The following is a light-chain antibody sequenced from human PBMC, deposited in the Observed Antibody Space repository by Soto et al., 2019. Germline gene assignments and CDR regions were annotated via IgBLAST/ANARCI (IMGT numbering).Light chain of an antibody. CDR3: QQYNNWPPWT. CDR1: QSISTN. V-gene: IGKV3-15*01. J-gene: IGKJ1*01. CDR2: GPS. Sequence: EIVLTQSPATLSVSPGARATLSCRASQSISTNLAWYQQKPGQAPRLLIYGPSTRAPGIPARFSGSGSGTEFTLTISSLQSEEFAIYYCQQYNNWPPWTFGQGTKVEV.